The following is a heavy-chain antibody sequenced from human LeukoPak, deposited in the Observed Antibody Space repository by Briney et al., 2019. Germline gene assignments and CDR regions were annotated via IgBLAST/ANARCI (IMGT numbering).Heavy chain of an antibody. CDR2: ISGSGGVT. CDR1: GFTFNTYP. J-gene: IGHJ4*02. Sequence: GGSLRLSCAASGFTFNTYPMSWVRQAPGKGLEWVSVISGSGGVTFYADSMKGRFTISRDNTKNTLYLQMNSLRAEDTAVYFCAVREGASYSGRFDYWGQGTLVTVSS. CDR3: AVREGASYSGRFDY. V-gene: IGHV3-23*01. D-gene: IGHD1-26*01.